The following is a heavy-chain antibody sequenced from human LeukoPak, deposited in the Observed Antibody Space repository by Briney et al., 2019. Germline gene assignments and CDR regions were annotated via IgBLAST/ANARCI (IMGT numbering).Heavy chain of an antibody. Sequence: ASVKVSCKASGYTFTSYAMHWVRQAPGQRLEWMGWINAGNGNTKYAQKFQGRVTITRDTSASTAYMELSSLRSEDTAVYYCAADSSGWSDAFDIWGQGTMVTVSS. CDR3: AADSSGWSDAFDI. CDR1: GYTFTSYA. CDR2: INAGNGNT. J-gene: IGHJ3*02. V-gene: IGHV1-3*01. D-gene: IGHD6-19*01.